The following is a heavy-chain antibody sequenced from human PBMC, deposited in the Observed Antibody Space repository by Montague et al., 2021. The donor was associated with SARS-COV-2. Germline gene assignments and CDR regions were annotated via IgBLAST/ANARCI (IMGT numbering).Heavy chain of an antibody. CDR2: SGST. V-gene: IGHV4-59*08. Sequence: SGSTNYNPSLKSRVTLSVDTSNNQFSLKLSSVTAADTAVYYCARQPTIKLGYCSGGSCYSSWFDPWGQGNLVT. D-gene: IGHD2-15*01. J-gene: IGHJ5*02. CDR3: ARQPTIKLGYCSGGSCYSSWFDP.